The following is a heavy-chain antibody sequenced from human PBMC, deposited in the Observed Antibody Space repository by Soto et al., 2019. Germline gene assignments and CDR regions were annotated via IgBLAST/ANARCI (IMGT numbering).Heavy chain of an antibody. D-gene: IGHD3-22*01. CDR1: GFIFSDFY. V-gene: IGHV3-11*01. CDR3: AKEYLQYYNNSTGYGEAFDP. CDR2: TGFRGNTI. J-gene: IGHJ5*02. Sequence: SLRLSCAASGFIFSDFYMSWIRQAPGKGLEWLSYTGFRGNTIYYADSVKARFTVSRDNAKNSLYLQMNSLRVEDTAVYYCAKEYLQYYNNSTGYGEAFDPWGQGTVVTVSS.